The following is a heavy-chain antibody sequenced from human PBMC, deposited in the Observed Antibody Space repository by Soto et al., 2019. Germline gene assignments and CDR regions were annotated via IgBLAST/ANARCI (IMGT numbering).Heavy chain of an antibody. V-gene: IGHV4-39*01. CDR3: ARRPLAYFDY. CDR1: GDSIRSGTYS. J-gene: IGHJ4*02. Sequence: SETLSLTCTVSGDSIRSGTYSWDWIRQSPGKGLEWIGCIWSYGTTHYNPSLKGRPTISLDTSKSQFSLNLKSVTAADTAVYFCARRPLAYFDYWGRGTQVTVSS. D-gene: IGHD6-13*01. CDR2: IWSYGTT.